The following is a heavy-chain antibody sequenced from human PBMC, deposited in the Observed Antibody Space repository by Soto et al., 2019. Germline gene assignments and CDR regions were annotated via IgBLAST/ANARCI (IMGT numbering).Heavy chain of an antibody. Sequence: QVQLVESGGGVVRPGRSLRLSCVASGFIFSNYVMYWVGQAPGKGLEWVAFMSYDGTTKYYADSVKGRFTISRDNSKNTLYLQMNSLRPEDTGVYYCAREVLWSRYFDYWGQGTRVTVSS. CDR3: AREVLWSRYFDY. V-gene: IGHV3-30-3*01. D-gene: IGHD3-10*01. J-gene: IGHJ4*02. CDR2: MSYDGTTK. CDR1: GFIFSNYV.